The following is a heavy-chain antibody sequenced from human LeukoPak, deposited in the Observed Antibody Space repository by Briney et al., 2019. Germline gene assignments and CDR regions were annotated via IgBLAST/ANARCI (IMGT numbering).Heavy chain of an antibody. D-gene: IGHD3-10*01. Sequence: GGSLRLSCAASGFTFSNAWMSWVRQAPGKGLEWVGRIKSKTDGGTTDYAAPVKGRFTISRDDSKNTLYLQMNSLKTEDTAVYYCTPPLVRGVIPFHYMDVWGKGPRSPSP. CDR2: IKSKTDGGTT. CDR1: GFTFSNAW. V-gene: IGHV3-15*01. CDR3: TPPLVRGVIPFHYMDV. J-gene: IGHJ6*03.